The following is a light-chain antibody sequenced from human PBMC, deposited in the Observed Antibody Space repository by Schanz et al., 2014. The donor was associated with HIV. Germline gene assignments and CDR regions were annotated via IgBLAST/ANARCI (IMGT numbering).Light chain of an antibody. CDR1: QSINGNF. Sequence: EIVLTQSPGSLSLSPGGRATLSCRASQSINGNFLGWYQQKLGQAPRLVIFGASNRATGIPDRFSGSESGTDFILTISRLEPEDFAVYYCQQDGSSFGPGTKVEIK. CDR2: GAS. J-gene: IGKJ3*01. CDR3: QQDGSS. V-gene: IGKV3-20*01.